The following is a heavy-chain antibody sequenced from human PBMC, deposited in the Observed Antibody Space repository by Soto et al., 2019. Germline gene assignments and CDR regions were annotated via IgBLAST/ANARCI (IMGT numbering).Heavy chain of an antibody. D-gene: IGHD3-3*01. V-gene: IGHV3-30*18. CDR1: GFTFSSYG. CDR2: ISYDGSNK. J-gene: IGHJ4*02. Sequence: PGGSLRLSCAASGFTFSSYGMHWVRQAPGKGLEWVAVISYDGSNKYYADSVKGRFTISRDNSKNTLYLQMNSLRAEDTAVYYCAKEYYDFWSGYHYFDYWGQGTLVTVSS. CDR3: AKEYYDFWSGYHYFDY.